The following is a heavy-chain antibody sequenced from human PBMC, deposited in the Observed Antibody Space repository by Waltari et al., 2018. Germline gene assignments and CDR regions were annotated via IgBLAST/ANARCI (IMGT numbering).Heavy chain of an antibody. CDR2: IWYDGSTK. V-gene: IGHV3-33*06. J-gene: IGHJ5*02. D-gene: IGHD2-2*01. Sequence: QVQLVESGGGVVQPGRSLRLSCEASGLPFRSYGMHWVRQAPGKGLEGVAIIWYDGSTKYYADSVKGRFTISRDNSKNTLFLQMDSLRVEDTAVYYCAKQGSASLKWFDPWGLGTLVTVSS. CDR3: AKQGSASLKWFDP. CDR1: GLPFRSYG.